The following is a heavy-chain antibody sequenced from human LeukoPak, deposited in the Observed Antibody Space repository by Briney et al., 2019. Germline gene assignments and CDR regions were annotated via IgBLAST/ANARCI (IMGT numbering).Heavy chain of an antibody. V-gene: IGHV3-7*01. CDR2: IKPDGSEK. J-gene: IGHJ2*01. D-gene: IGHD3-3*01. CDR3: AREEWWHLDI. Sequence: GGSLSLSCAASGFTFGTSYMSWVRQAPGGGLECVSKIKPDGSEKFYVDSVKGRFTVSRDNAKNSLYLQMDSLRAEDTAVYYCAREEWWHLDIWGRGTLVTISS. CDR1: GFTFGTSY.